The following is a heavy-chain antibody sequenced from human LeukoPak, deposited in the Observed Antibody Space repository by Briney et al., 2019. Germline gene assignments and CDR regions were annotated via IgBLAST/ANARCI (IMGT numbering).Heavy chain of an antibody. CDR2: IYTSGST. D-gene: IGHD6-13*01. J-gene: IGHJ3*02. V-gene: IGHV4-4*07. CDR3: ARAGPSSSWYNDAFDI. CDR1: GGSISSYY. Sequence: SETLSLTCTVSGGSISSYYWSWIRQPAGKGLEWIGRIYTSGSTNYNPSLKSRVTMSVDTSKNQFSLKLSSVTAADTAVYYCARAGPSSSWYNDAFDIWGQGTMVTVSS.